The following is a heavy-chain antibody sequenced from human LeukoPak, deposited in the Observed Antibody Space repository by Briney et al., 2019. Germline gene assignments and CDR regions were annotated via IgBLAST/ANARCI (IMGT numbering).Heavy chain of an antibody. V-gene: IGHV4-34*01. CDR2: INHSGST. CDR3: AREWGHYYGSGSYNYGAFDI. Sequence: SETLSLTCAVYGGSFSGYYWSWIRPPPGKGLEWIGEINHSGSTNYNPSLKSRVTISVDTSKNQFSLKLSSVTAADTAVYYCAREWGHYYGSGSYNYGAFDIWGQGTMVTVSS. CDR1: GGSFSGYY. J-gene: IGHJ3*02. D-gene: IGHD3-10*01.